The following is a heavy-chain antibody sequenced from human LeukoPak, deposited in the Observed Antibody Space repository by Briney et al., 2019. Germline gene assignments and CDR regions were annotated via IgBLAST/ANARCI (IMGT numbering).Heavy chain of an antibody. J-gene: IGHJ4*02. CDR1: GFNLGSKW. V-gene: IGHV3-7*01. Sequence: PGGSLRLSCAASGFNLGSKWMSWVRQAPGKGLEWVANIKRDGSEKYYVDSVKGLFTIFRDNDKNSLYLQKNSLRAEDTAVYYCARGPREYCSSTSCSFDYWGQGTLVTVSS. CDR3: ARGPREYCSSTSCSFDY. CDR2: IKRDGSEK. D-gene: IGHD2-2*01.